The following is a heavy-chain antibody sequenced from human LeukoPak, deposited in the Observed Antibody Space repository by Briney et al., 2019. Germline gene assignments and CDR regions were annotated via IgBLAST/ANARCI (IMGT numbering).Heavy chain of an antibody. V-gene: IGHV1-58*01. CDR3: AADRIWKYLYHFDY. Sequence: SVKVSCKASGFTFTSSAVQWVRQARGQRLEWVGWVVVGSGNTDYAQNFQGRVTITRDMSASTVYMELSSLRSEDTAVYYCAADRIWKYLYHFDYWGQGTLVTVSS. CDR1: GFTFTSSA. J-gene: IGHJ4*02. CDR2: VVVGSGNT. D-gene: IGHD3-16*01.